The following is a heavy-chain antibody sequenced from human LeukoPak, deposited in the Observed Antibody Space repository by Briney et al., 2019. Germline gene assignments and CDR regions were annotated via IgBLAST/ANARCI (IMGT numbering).Heavy chain of an antibody. CDR1: GGTFSSYA. CDR3: AAQLRAGLHCFDY. Sequence: ASVKVSCKASGGTFSSYAISWVRQAPGQGLEWMGGIIPIFGTANYAQKFQGRVTITTDESTSTAYMELSSLRSEDTAVYYCAAQLRAGLHCFDYWGQGTLVTVSS. V-gene: IGHV1-69*05. CDR2: IIPIFGTA. J-gene: IGHJ4*02. D-gene: IGHD4-17*01.